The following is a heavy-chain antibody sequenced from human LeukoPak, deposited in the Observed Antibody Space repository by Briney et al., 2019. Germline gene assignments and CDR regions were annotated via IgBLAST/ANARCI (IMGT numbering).Heavy chain of an antibody. D-gene: IGHD3-22*01. CDR2: ISGSGGST. CDR1: GFTFSSYA. V-gene: IGHV3-23*01. CDR3: AKGGHYYDSSGYRGNY. J-gene: IGHJ4*02. Sequence: GGSLRLSCAASGFTFSSYAMSWVRQAPGKGLEWVSAISGSGGSTYYADSVKGRFTISRDNSKNTLYLQMNSLRAEDTAVYYCAKGGHYYDSSGYRGNYWGQGTLVTVSS.